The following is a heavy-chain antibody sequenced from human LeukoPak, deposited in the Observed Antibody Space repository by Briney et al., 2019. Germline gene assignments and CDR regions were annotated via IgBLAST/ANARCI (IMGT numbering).Heavy chain of an antibody. CDR2: INHSGST. D-gene: IGHD2-21*02. J-gene: IGHJ6*03. CDR1: GGSFSGYY. V-gene: IGHV4-34*01. Sequence: SETLSLTCAVYGGSFSGYYWSWIRQPPGKGLEWIGEINHSGSTKYNPSPKSRVTISSDTTKNKFPLKLSSMTAADTAVYYCARGMVSDLSRKYYYMDASGKGNT. CDR3: ARGMVSDLSRKYYYMDA.